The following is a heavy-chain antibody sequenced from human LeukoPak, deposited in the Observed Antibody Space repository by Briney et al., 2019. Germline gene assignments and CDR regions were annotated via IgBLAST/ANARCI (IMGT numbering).Heavy chain of an antibody. CDR3: ASTATCSF. V-gene: IGHV3-7*01. Sequence: GGSLGLSCAASGFTFSNYWMTWVRQAPGKGLEWVANIKQDGSEKNYVDSVKGRFTISRDNAQNSLYLQMNSLRAKDTAVYYCASTATCSFWGQGTMVTVSS. CDR1: GFTFSNYW. D-gene: IGHD2-2*01. J-gene: IGHJ3*01. CDR2: IKQDGSEK.